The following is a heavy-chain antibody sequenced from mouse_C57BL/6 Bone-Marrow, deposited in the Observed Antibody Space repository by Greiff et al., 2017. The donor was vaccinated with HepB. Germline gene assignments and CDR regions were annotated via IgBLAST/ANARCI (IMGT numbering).Heavy chain of an antibody. Sequence: QVQLQQSGAELAKPGASVKLSCKASGYTFTSYWMHWVKQRPGQGLEWIGMIHPNSGSTNYNEKFKSKATLTVDKSSSTAYMQLSSLTSEDSAVYYCARPPIYYYGSSYHFDYWGQGTTLTVSS. CDR1: GYTFTSYW. CDR2: IHPNSGST. D-gene: IGHD1-1*01. V-gene: IGHV1-64*01. CDR3: ARPPIYYYGSSYHFDY. J-gene: IGHJ2*01.